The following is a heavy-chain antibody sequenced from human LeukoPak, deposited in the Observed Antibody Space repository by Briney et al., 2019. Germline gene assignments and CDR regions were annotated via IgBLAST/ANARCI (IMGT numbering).Heavy chain of an antibody. CDR3: ARLTGYDWESSFDY. J-gene: IGHJ4*02. CDR1: GYTFTIYD. V-gene: IGHV1-8*03. CDR2: MNPKGGNT. Sequence: ASVKVSCKASGYTFTIYDINWVRQATGQGLEWMVWMNPKGGNTGYAQKFQGRVTINRNTSISTAYMELSSLRSEDTAVYFCARLTGYDWESSFDYWGQGTLVTVSS. D-gene: IGHD5-12*01.